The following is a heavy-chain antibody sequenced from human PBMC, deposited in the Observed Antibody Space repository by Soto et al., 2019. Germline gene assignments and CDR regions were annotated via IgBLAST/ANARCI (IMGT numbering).Heavy chain of an antibody. J-gene: IGHJ6*02. Sequence: PGGSLRLSCAASGFTFSSYSMNWVRQAPGKGLEWVSSISSSSSYIYYADSVKGRFTISRDNAKNSLYLQMNSLRAEDTAVYYCAREPTIVVVTPYGMDVWGQGTTVTVSS. CDR1: GFTFSSYS. CDR2: ISSSSSYI. CDR3: AREPTIVVVTPYGMDV. V-gene: IGHV3-21*01. D-gene: IGHD3-22*01.